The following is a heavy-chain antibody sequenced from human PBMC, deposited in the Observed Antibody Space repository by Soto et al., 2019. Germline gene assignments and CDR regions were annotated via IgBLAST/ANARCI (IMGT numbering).Heavy chain of an antibody. J-gene: IGHJ5*02. D-gene: IGHD6-19*01. V-gene: IGHV4-39*01. CDR2: IYYSGST. CDR3: ARGAVAGTNWFDP. Sequence: PSETLSLTXTVSGGSISSSSYYWGWIRQPPGKGLEWIGSIYYSGSTYYNPSLKSRVTISVDTSKNQFSLKLSSVTAADTAVYYCARGAVAGTNWFDPWGQGTPVTVSS. CDR1: GGSISSSSYY.